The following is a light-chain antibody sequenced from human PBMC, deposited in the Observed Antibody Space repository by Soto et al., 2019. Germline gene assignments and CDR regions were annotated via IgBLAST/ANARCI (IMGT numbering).Light chain of an antibody. V-gene: IGLV2-14*01. J-gene: IGLJ3*02. CDR1: SSDVGGYKY. CDR2: EDS. CDR3: ISYTSTSTWV. Sequence: QSVLTQPASVCGSPGQSITISCTGSSSDVGGYKYVSWYQQHPGKAPQLMIYEDSNRPSGVSNRFSGSKSGNTASLIISGLQTEDEADYFCISYTSTSTWVFGGGTKVTVL.